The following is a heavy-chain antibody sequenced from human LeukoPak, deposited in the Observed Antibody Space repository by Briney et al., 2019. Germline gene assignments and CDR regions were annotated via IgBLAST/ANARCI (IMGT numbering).Heavy chain of an antibody. D-gene: IGHD5-18*01. V-gene: IGHV3-7*03. CDR2: IKQDGSEK. CDR3: AKSTAMVTSFDY. Sequence: GGSLRLSCAASGFTFSSYWMSWVRQAPGKGLEWVANIKQDGSEKYYVDSVKGRFTISRDNSKNTLYLQMNSLRAEDTAVYYCAKSTAMVTSFDYWGQGTLVTVSS. J-gene: IGHJ4*02. CDR1: GFTFSSYW.